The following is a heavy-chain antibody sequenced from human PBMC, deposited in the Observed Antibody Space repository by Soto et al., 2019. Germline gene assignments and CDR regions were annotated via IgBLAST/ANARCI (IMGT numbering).Heavy chain of an antibody. CDR3: ARDRVILVPAAMTGTHWFDP. V-gene: IGHV1-69*13. Sequence: SVKVSCKASGGTFSSYAISWVRQAPGQGLEWMGGIIPIFGTANYAQKFQGRVTITADESTSTAYMELSSLRSEDTAVYYCARDRVILVPAAMTGTHWFDPWGQGTLVTVSS. J-gene: IGHJ5*02. CDR1: GGTFSSYA. D-gene: IGHD2-2*01. CDR2: IIPIFGTA.